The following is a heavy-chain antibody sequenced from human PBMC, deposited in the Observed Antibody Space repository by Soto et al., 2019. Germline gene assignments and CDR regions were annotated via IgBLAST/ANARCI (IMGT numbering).Heavy chain of an antibody. CDR2: ISYDGSNK. CDR1: GFTFSSYG. D-gene: IGHD2-15*01. Sequence: GGSLRLSCAASGFTFSSYGMHWVRQAPGKGLEWVAVISYDGSNKYYADSVKGRFTISRDNSKNTLYLQMNSLRAEDTAVYYCACSVTPGPTSFDPWGQGTLVTVS. V-gene: IGHV3-30*03. CDR3: ACSVTPGPTSFDP. J-gene: IGHJ5*02.